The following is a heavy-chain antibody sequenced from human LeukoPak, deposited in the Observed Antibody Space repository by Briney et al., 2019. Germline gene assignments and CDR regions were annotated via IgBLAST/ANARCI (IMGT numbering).Heavy chain of an antibody. CDR1: GFTFTSYW. V-gene: IGHV3-7*03. CDR3: AKDGGEPYFDY. CDR2: IKEDGSEK. J-gene: IGHJ4*02. D-gene: IGHD3-16*01. Sequence: GGSLRLSCAASGFTFTSYWMSWVRQAPGKGLEWVANIKEDGSEKNYVDSVKGRFTISRDNAKNSLYLQMNSLRAEDTALYYCAKDGGEPYFDYWGQGTLVTVSS.